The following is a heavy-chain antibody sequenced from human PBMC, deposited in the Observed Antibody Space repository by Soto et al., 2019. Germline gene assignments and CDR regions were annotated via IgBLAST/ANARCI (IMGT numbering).Heavy chain of an antibody. Sequence: LRLSCAASGFTFSSYAMSWVRQAPGKGLEWVSAISGSGGSTYYADSVKGRFTISRDNSKNTLYLQMNSLRAEDTAVYYCAKQTVATISGGFDYWGQGTLVTVSS. V-gene: IGHV3-23*01. D-gene: IGHD5-12*01. J-gene: IGHJ4*02. CDR1: GFTFSSYA. CDR3: AKQTVATISGGFDY. CDR2: ISGSGGST.